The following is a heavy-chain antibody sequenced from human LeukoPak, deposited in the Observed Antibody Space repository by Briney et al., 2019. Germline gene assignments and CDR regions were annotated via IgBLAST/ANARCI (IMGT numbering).Heavy chain of an antibody. Sequence: GGTLSLSCSASGFTFTKYAMHWVRQAPGKGLEFVTDISDDWGTTDYADSVKGRFTISRDNSKNTLYLQMSSLRAEDTALYYCVRRLYGLGWDYWGQGTLVSVSS. CDR3: VRRLYGLGWDY. J-gene: IGHJ4*02. D-gene: IGHD3-10*01. CDR1: GFTFTKYA. CDR2: ISDDWGTT. V-gene: IGHV3-64D*08.